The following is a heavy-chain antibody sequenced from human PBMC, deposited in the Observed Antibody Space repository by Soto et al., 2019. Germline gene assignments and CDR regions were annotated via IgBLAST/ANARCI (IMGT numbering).Heavy chain of an antibody. CDR3: AKDIDLGIAVATFDY. D-gene: IGHD6-19*01. J-gene: IGHJ4*02. V-gene: IGHV3-9*01. CDR1: GFTFDDYA. Sequence: DVQLVESGGGLVQPGRSLRLSCATSGFTFDDYAMHWVRQAPGKGLEWVSGISWNSGSIGYADSVKGRFTISRDNAKNSLYLQMNSLRAEDTALYYCAKDIDLGIAVATFDYWGQGTLVTVSS. CDR2: ISWNSGSI.